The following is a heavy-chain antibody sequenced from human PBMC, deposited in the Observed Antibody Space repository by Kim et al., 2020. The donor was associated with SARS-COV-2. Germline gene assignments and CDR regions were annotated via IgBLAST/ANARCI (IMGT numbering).Heavy chain of an antibody. CDR3: AKAQLRYFDWFPVWFDP. V-gene: IGHV3-30*18. CDR2: ISYDGSNK. D-gene: IGHD3-9*01. Sequence: GGSLRLSCAASGFTFSSYGMHWVRQAPGKGLEWVAVISYDGSNKYYADSVKGRFTISRDNSKNTLYLQMNSLRAEDTAVYYCAKAQLRYFDWFPVWFDPWGQGTLVTVSS. CDR1: GFTFSSYG. J-gene: IGHJ5*02.